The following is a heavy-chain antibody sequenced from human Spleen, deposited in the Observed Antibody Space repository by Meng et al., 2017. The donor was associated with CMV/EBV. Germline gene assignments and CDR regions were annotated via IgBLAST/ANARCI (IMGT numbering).Heavy chain of an antibody. J-gene: IGHJ4*02. Sequence: VQLEESGPGLGQPLQTLSLTCAVFGGSFSGYYWSWIRQPPGKGLEWIGEINHSGSTNYNPSLKSRVTISVDTSKNQFSLKLSSVTAADTAVYYCARGRDYYDSSGSLDYWGQGTLVTSPQ. CDR2: INHSGST. D-gene: IGHD3-22*01. CDR3: ARGRDYYDSSGSLDY. CDR1: GGSFSGYY. V-gene: IGHV4-34*09.